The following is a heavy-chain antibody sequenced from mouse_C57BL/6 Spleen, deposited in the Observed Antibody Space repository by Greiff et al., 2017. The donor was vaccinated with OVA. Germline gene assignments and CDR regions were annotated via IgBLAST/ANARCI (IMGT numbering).Heavy chain of an antibody. CDR2: IDPSDSYT. CDR1: GYTFTSYW. D-gene: IGHD4-1*01. CDR3: ARRNWERGFDY. Sequence: QVQLQQPGAELVKPGASVKLSCKASGYTFTSYWMQWVKQRPGQGLEWIGEIDPSDSYTNFNQKFKGRATLTVDTSSSTAYMQRSSLTSEDSAVYCCARRNWERGFDYWGQGTTLTVSS. J-gene: IGHJ2*01. V-gene: IGHV1-50*01.